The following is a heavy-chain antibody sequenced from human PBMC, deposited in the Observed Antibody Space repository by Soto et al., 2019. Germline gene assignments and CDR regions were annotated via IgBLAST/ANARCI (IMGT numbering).Heavy chain of an antibody. CDR3: ARDRSTHDY. D-gene: IGHD1-1*01. CDR2: ISAYNGNT. CDR1: GYPFTDSG. V-gene: IGHV1-18*01. J-gene: IGHJ4*02. Sequence: QGQLVPSGVEVKKPGASVKVSCKASGYPFTDSGISWVRPAPGQGLEWMGWISAYNGNTNFAQNLQDRVTMTTDTSTSTAYMELRSLRSDDTAVYYCARDRSTHDYWGQGTLIAVSS.